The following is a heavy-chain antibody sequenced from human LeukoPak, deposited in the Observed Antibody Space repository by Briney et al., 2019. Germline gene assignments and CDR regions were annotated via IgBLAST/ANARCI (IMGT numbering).Heavy chain of an antibody. CDR1: GFSISSGYY. Sequence: SETLSLTCTVSGFSISSGYYWGWIRQPPGKGLECIGNIYRSGSTYYSPPLKSRVTISIDTSKNQFSLKLSSVTAADTAVYYCASPLYSSSHFDFWGQGALVTVSS. V-gene: IGHV4-38-2*02. CDR3: ASPLYSSSHFDF. D-gene: IGHD6-6*01. J-gene: IGHJ4*02. CDR2: IYRSGST.